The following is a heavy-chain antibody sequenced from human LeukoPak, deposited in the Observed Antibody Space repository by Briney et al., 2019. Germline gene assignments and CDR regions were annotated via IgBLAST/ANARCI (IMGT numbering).Heavy chain of an antibody. CDR1: GFTFSNYA. CDR3: AKWGDYDVLTGYYVSDY. D-gene: IGHD3-9*01. J-gene: IGHJ4*02. V-gene: IGHV3-23*01. Sequence: GASLRFSCAASGFTFSNYAMSWVHQAPGKVVEMVSAFTGSCGTTYCAYFVKGRFTISRDNSKNTVFLQMNSLRAEHTAVYYCAKWGDYDVLTGYYVSDYWGQGTLVTVSS. CDR2: FTGSCGTT.